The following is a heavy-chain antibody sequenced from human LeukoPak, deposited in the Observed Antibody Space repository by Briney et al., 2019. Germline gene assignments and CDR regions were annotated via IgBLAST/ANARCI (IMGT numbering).Heavy chain of an antibody. D-gene: IGHD1-26*01. V-gene: IGHV3-7*01. Sequence: RGSMSLACPVFGFLLSIYWMGWVRPAPGEGLEWEANIKHEGSEKYYGDSGKGRFTIPRHDAKNSLCRQRACQLAEDTAMYYCARREAWSSRPYDSWGEGTPVTVSS. CDR3: ARREAWSSRPYDS. CDR2: IKHEGSEK. J-gene: IGHJ4*02. CDR1: GFLLSIYW.